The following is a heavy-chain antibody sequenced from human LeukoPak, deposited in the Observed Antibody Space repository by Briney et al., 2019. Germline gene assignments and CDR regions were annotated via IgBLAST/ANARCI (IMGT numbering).Heavy chain of an antibody. CDR2: ISAYNGST. CDR3: ARHYRSGWPGGFDY. J-gene: IGHJ4*02. D-gene: IGHD6-19*01. CDR1: GYTFTSYD. Sequence: VASVKVSCKASGYTFTSYDISWVRQAPGQGLEWMGWISAYNGSTNYAQKLQGRVTMTTDTSTSTAYMELRSLRSDDTAVYYCARHYRSGWPGGFDYWGQGTLVTVSS. V-gene: IGHV1-18*01.